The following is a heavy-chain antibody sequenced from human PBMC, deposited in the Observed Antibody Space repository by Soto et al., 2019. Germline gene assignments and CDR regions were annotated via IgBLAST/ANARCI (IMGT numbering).Heavy chain of an antibody. CDR2: ISGSGGST. CDR1: GFTFSSYA. D-gene: IGHD2-15*01. V-gene: IGHV3-23*01. Sequence: GGSLRLSCAASGFTFSSYAMSWVRQAPGKGLEWVSAISGSGGSTYYADSVKGRFTISRDNSKNTLYLQMNSLRAEDTAVYYCATEYCSGGSCYSDAFDIWGQGTMVTVS. J-gene: IGHJ3*02. CDR3: ATEYCSGGSCYSDAFDI.